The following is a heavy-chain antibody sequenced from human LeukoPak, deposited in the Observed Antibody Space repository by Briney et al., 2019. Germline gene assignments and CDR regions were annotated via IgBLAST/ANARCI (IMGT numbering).Heavy chain of an antibody. J-gene: IGHJ4*02. CDR3: AKVSDSSGYYHLSYFDY. CDR1: GFTFSSYA. D-gene: IGHD3-22*01. CDR2: ISGSGGST. Sequence: PGGTLRLSCAASGFTFSSYAMSWVRQAPGKGLEWVSAISGSGGSTYYADSVKGRFTISRDNSKNTLYLQMNSLRAEDTAVYYCAKVSDSSGYYHLSYFDYWGQGTLVTVSS. V-gene: IGHV3-23*01.